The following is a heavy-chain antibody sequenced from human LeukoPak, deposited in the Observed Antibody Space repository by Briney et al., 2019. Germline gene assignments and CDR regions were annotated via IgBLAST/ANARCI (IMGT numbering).Heavy chain of an antibody. V-gene: IGHV4/OR15-8*02. CDR1: GGSISGTNW. D-gene: IGHD1-26*01. Sequence: PSETLSLTCGVSGGSISGTNWWSWVRQPPGQGLVWIGEISLAGQTNYNPSLSGRVTMALDKSSNQLSLNLTSVTAADTATYYCSRESGAFCPFGYWGQGTLVIVSS. CDR3: SRESGAFCPFGY. CDR2: ISLAGQT. J-gene: IGHJ4*02.